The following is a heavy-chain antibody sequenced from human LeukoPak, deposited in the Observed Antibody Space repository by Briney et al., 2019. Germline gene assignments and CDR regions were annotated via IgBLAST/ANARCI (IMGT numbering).Heavy chain of an antibody. V-gene: IGHV3-48*02. Sequence: GGSLRLSCAASGFTFRIYDMNWVRQAPGKGLEWVSYISRTSHTIYYADSVKGRFTISRDNAKNSLYLQMNSLRDEDTAVYYCARSTYYYDSSGYLYPSFFDYWGQGNLVTVSS. J-gene: IGHJ4*02. CDR1: GFTFRIYD. CDR2: ISRTSHTI. CDR3: ARSTYYYDSSGYLYPSFFDY. D-gene: IGHD3-22*01.